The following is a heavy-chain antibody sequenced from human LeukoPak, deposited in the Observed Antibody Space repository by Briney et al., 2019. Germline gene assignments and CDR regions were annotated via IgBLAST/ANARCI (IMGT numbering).Heavy chain of an antibody. Sequence: PSGTLSLTCAVSGGSISCSNWWSWVRQPPGKGLEWIGEIYHSGGTNYNPSLKSRVTISVDKSKNQFSLKLSSVTAADTAVYYCARAGVAAAGKFDYWGQGTLVTVSS. CDR2: IYHSGGT. V-gene: IGHV4-4*02. CDR1: GGSISCSNW. CDR3: ARAGVAAAGKFDY. J-gene: IGHJ4*02. D-gene: IGHD6-13*01.